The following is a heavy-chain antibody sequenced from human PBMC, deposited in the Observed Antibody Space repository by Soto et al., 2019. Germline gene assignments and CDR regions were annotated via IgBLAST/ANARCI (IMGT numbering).Heavy chain of an antibody. CDR3: ARRGGGYFPYYFDY. Sequence: PSETLSLTCAVYGGSFSGYYWSWIRQPPGKGLEWIGEILLSGSTNYNPSLKSRVSISVDTSKNQFSLKLTSVTAADTALYYCARRGGGYFPYYFDYWGQGSLVTVSS. V-gene: IGHV4-34*12. J-gene: IGHJ4*02. CDR1: GGSFSGYY. D-gene: IGHD2-21*01. CDR2: ILLSGST.